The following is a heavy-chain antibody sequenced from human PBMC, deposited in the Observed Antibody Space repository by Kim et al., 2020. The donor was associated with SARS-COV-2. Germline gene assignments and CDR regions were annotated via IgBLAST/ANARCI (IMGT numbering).Heavy chain of an antibody. CDR2: FDPEDGET. D-gene: IGHD5-12*01. CDR3: ATDLVHATYYGMDV. J-gene: IGHJ6*02. V-gene: IGHV1-24*01. Sequence: ASVKVSCKVSGYTLTELSMHWVRQAPGKGLEWMGGFDPEDGETIYAQKFQGRVTMTEDTTTDTAYMELSSLRSEDTAVYYCATDLVHATYYGMDVWGQGTTVTVSS. CDR1: GYTLTELS.